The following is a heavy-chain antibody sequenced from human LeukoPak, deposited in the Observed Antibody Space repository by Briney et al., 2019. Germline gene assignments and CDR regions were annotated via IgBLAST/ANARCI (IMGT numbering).Heavy chain of an antibody. Sequence: SETLSLTCTVSGYSISGGYYWGWIRQPPGKGLEWIGSIYHSGSTYYNPSLKSRVTISVDTSKNQFSLKLSSVTAADTAVYYCARIPTSTVTMYSDYWGQGTLVTVSS. CDR2: IYHSGST. V-gene: IGHV4-38-2*02. CDR3: ARIPTSTVTMYSDY. CDR1: GYSISGGYY. J-gene: IGHJ4*02. D-gene: IGHD4-17*01.